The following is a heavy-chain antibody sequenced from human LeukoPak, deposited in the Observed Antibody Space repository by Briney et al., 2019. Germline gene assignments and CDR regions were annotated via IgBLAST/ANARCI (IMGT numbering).Heavy chain of an antibody. CDR2: ISGSGGST. D-gene: IGHD1-26*01. V-gene: IGHV3-23*01. J-gene: IGHJ4*02. CDR1: GFTFSSYA. CDR3: AKGPSGSYYPGYFDY. Sequence: PGGSLRLSYAASGFTFSSYAMSWVRQAPGKGLEWVSAISGSGGSTYYPDSVKGRFTISRDNSMNTLYLQMNSLRAEDTAVYYCAKGPSGSYYPGYFDYWGQGTLVTVSS.